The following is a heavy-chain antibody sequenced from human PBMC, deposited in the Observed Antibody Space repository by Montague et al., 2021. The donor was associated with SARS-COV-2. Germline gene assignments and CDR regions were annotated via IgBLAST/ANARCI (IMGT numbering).Heavy chain of an antibody. D-gene: IGHD3-9*01. Sequence: SETLSPTCTVSGGSISRYYWNWIRQPRGKGLEWIAYIYYSGSTNXNPSLKSRVTISVGTSKNQFSLKLSSVTAADTAVYYCARSRENYNILTGYPYYFDYWGQGTLVTVSS. CDR2: IYYSGST. J-gene: IGHJ4*02. CDR1: GGSISRYY. CDR3: ARSRENYNILTGYPYYFDY. V-gene: IGHV4-59*01.